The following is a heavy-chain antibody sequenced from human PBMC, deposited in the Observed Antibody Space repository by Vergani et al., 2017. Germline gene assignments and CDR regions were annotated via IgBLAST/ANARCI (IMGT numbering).Heavy chain of an antibody. Sequence: EVQLVQSGAEVKKPGEPLRISCKGSGYSFTSYWISWVRQMPGKGLEWMGRIDPSDSYTNYSPSFQGHVTIAADKSISTSYLQWSSLKASDTAMYYCARQGHYDSSALDYWGQGTLVTVSS. D-gene: IGHD3-22*01. CDR3: ARQGHYDSSALDY. CDR1: GYSFTSYW. CDR2: IDPSDSYT. J-gene: IGHJ4*02. V-gene: IGHV5-10-1*03.